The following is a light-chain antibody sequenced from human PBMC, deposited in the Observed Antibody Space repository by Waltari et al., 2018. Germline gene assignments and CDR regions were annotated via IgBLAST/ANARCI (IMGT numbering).Light chain of an antibody. Sequence: QSALTQPASVSGSPGQSITIPCTGTSRDVGGYNLVPWYHQHPGKAPNLMIYEVSKRPSGVSNRFSGSKSGNTASLTISGLQAEDEADYYCCSYAGSSFVVFGGGTKLTVL. V-gene: IGLV2-23*02. CDR2: EVS. CDR3: CSYAGSSFVV. J-gene: IGLJ2*01. CDR1: SRDVGGYNL.